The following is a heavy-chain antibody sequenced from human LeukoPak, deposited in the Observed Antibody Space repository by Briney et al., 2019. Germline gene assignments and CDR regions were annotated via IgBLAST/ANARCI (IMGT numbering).Heavy chain of an antibody. CDR3: ARSILRYYYNASGYYPYYFDY. J-gene: IGHJ4*02. CDR2: IYHSGST. V-gene: IGHV4-38-2*02. Sequence: SETLSLTCTVSGYSISSGYYWGWIRQPPGKGLEWIGSIYHSGSTYHNPSVKSRVIMSVDTSKNQFSLALRSVTAADTAVYYCARSILRYYYNASGYYPYYFDYWGQGMLVTVSS. CDR1: GYSISSGYY. D-gene: IGHD3-22*01.